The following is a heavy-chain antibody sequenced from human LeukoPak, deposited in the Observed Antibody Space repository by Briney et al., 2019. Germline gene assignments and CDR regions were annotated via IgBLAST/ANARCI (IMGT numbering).Heavy chain of an antibody. Sequence: PGRSLRLSCAASGFTFTSYAMHWVRQAPGKGLEWVAGIPYDGSNEKYADSVKGRFTISRDNSKKTLDLQMNSLRVEDTAVYYCARVMVSPPRGYFDYWGQGTLVTVPS. J-gene: IGHJ4*02. CDR1: GFTFTSYA. CDR2: IPYDGSNE. V-gene: IGHV3-30-3*01. D-gene: IGHD2-8*01. CDR3: ARVMVSPPRGYFDY.